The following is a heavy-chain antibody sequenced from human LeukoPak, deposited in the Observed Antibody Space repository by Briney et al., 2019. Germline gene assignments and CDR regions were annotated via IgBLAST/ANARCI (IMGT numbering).Heavy chain of an antibody. Sequence: SGGSLRLSCAASGFTFSSYAVSWVRQAPGKGLEWVSAISGSGGSTYYADSVKGRFTISRDNAKNTLYLQMNSLRAEDTAVYYCARVTAVAGTSVGVDAWGQGILVTVS. CDR1: GFTFSSYA. D-gene: IGHD6-19*01. V-gene: IGHV3-23*01. CDR2: ISGSGGST. J-gene: IGHJ4*02. CDR3: ARVTAVAGTSVGVDA.